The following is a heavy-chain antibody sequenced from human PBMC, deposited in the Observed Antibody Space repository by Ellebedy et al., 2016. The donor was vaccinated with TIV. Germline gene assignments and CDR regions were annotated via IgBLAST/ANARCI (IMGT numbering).Heavy chain of an antibody. V-gene: IGHV1-2*04. Sequence: ASVKVSXXASGYTFTGYYMHWVRQAPGQGLEWMGWINPNSGGTNYAQKFQGWVTMTRDTSISTAYMELSRLRSDDTAVYYCARDRGRYDFWSGYPEYFQHWGQGTLVTVSS. CDR1: GYTFTGYY. J-gene: IGHJ1*01. D-gene: IGHD3-3*01. CDR2: INPNSGGT. CDR3: ARDRGRYDFWSGYPEYFQH.